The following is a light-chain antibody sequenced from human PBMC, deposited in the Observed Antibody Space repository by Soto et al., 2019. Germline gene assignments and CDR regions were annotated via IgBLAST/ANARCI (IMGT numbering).Light chain of an antibody. CDR3: QQYFCYPYT. J-gene: IGKJ2*01. CDR1: QSLNGW. CDR2: TAS. Sequence: DIQMTQSPSTLSASVGDRVTITCRASQSLNGWLAWYQQKPGKAPNLLIYTASSLKGGVPSRFSGSGSGTEFTLTISCLQPDDFATYYYQQYFCYPYTFGQGTKLEIK. V-gene: IGKV1-5*03.